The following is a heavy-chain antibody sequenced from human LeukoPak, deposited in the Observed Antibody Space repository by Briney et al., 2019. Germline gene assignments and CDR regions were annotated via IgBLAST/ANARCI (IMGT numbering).Heavy chain of an antibody. CDR3: ARTAVAGISSQLLPNY. D-gene: IGHD6-19*01. CDR1: GYSFSSYW. Sequence: GESLKISCKGSGYSFSSYWIGWVRQMPGKGLEWMGIIFPGDSDTRYSPSFQGQVTISADKSISTAYLQWSSLKASDTAMYYCARTAVAGISSQLLPNYWGQGTLVTVSS. V-gene: IGHV5-51*01. CDR2: IFPGDSDT. J-gene: IGHJ4*02.